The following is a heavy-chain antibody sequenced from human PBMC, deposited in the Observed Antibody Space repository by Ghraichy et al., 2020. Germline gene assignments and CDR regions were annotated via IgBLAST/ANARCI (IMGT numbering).Heavy chain of an antibody. Sequence: GGSLRLSCAASGFTVSSNYMSWVRQAPGKGLEWVSVIYSGGSTYYADSVKGRFTISRDNSKNTLYLQMNSLRAEDTAVYYCARVSSGWYGGDYFDYWGQGTLVTVSS. CDR1: GFTVSSNY. V-gene: IGHV3-53*01. J-gene: IGHJ4*02. CDR3: ARVSSGWYGGDYFDY. CDR2: IYSGGST. D-gene: IGHD6-19*01.